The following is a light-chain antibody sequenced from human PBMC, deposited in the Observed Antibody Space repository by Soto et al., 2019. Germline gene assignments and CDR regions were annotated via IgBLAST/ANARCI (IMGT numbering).Light chain of an antibody. Sequence: QSVLTQSSSASASLGSSVKLTCTLSSGHSSYIIAWHQQQPGKAPRYLMKLEGSGSYNKGSGVPDRFSGSSSGADRYLTISSLQFEDEADYYCETWDSNVWVFGGGTKLTVL. CDR2: LEGSGSY. V-gene: IGLV4-60*02. CDR3: ETWDSNVWV. J-gene: IGLJ3*02. CDR1: SGHSSYI.